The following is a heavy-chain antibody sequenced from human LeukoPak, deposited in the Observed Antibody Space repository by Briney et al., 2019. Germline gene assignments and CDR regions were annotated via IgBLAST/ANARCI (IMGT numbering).Heavy chain of an antibody. Sequence: SETLSLTCIVSGGSISSYYWSWIRQPPGKGLEWIGYIYYSGSTHYNPSLKGRVTISVDTSKNQFSLELNSVTAADTAVYYCARAGPGYCSSTSCYYFDYWGQGTLVTVSS. D-gene: IGHD2-2*01. V-gene: IGHV4-59*01. CDR2: IYYSGST. CDR3: ARAGPGYCSSTSCYYFDY. J-gene: IGHJ4*02. CDR1: GGSISSYY.